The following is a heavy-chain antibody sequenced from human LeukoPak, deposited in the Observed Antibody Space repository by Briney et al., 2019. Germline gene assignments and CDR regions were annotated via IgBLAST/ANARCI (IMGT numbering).Heavy chain of an antibody. V-gene: IGHV3-7*01. J-gene: IGHJ4*02. Sequence: GGSLRLSCAASGFTFSSYWMSWVRQAPGKGLEWVASIKQDGGEKYYVDSVKGRFTISRDNAKNSLYLQMNSLRAEDMAVYYCAREGATTVTYDYWGQGTLVTVSS. D-gene: IGHD4-17*01. CDR3: AREGATTVTYDY. CDR1: GFTFSSYW. CDR2: IKQDGGEK.